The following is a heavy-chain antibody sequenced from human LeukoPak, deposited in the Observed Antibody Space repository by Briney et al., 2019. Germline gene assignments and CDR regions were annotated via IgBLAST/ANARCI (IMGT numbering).Heavy chain of an antibody. Sequence: PGGSLRLSCAASGFTFSSYAMHWVRQAPGKGLEWVAVISYDGSNKYYADSVKGRFTISRDNSKNTLYLQMNSLRAEDTAVYYCAREAKDDWGQGTLVTVSS. V-gene: IGHV3-30-3*01. CDR3: AREAKDD. J-gene: IGHJ4*02. D-gene: IGHD1-26*01. CDR1: GFTFSSYA. CDR2: ISYDGSNK.